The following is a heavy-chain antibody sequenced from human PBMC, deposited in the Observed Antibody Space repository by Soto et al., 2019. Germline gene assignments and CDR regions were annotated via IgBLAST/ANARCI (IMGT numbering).Heavy chain of an antibody. CDR2: IYYSAST. CDR3: ARSTVP. V-gene: IGHV4-31*11. Sequence: SETLSLTCAVYGVSFGGDCLSWIRQHPGKGLEWIGHIYYSASTYSNQSLKSRVTISVDTSKNQLSMKLRSVTAADTAVSYWARSTVPCGQGTLVTAFS. J-gene: IGHJ5*02. CDR1: GVSFGGDC.